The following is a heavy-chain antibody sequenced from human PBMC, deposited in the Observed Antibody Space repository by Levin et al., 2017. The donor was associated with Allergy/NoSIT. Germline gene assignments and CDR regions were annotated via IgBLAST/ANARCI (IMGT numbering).Heavy chain of an antibody. J-gene: IGHJ5*02. Sequence: AGGSLRLSCTVSGGSISSYYWSWIRQPAGKGLEWIGRIYTSGSTNYNPSLKSRVTMSVDTSKNQFSLKLSSVTAADTAVYYCARAGASGWYWFDPWGQGTLVTVSS. CDR3: ARAGASGWYWFDP. D-gene: IGHD6-19*01. V-gene: IGHV4-4*07. CDR1: GGSISSYY. CDR2: IYTSGST.